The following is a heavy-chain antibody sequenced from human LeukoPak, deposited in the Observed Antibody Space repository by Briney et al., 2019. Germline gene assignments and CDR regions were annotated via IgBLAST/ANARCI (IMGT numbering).Heavy chain of an antibody. Sequence: SETLSLTCTVSGYSISSGYYWSWIRQTAGKGLEWIGRIYTSGSTNYNPSLKSRVTMSVDTSKNQFSLKLSSVTAADTAVYYCARGAYYYDSSGYFTFHIWGQGTMVTVSS. CDR2: IYTSGST. CDR1: GYSISSGYY. D-gene: IGHD3-22*01. CDR3: ARGAYYYDSSGYFTFHI. J-gene: IGHJ3*02. V-gene: IGHV4-4*07.